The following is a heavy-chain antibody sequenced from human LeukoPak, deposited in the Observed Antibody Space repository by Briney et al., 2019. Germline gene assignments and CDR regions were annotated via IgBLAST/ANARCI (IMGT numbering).Heavy chain of an antibody. Sequence: GGSLRLSCAASGFTFSGAWMHWVRQAPGKGLVWVSRINNDVTTTMYADSVKGRFTLSRDNAKNTLYLQMNSLRAEDTAVYYCARVSGPGMNEYFHLWGQGTLVTVSS. D-gene: IGHD3-10*01. J-gene: IGHJ1*01. CDR1: GFTFSGAW. CDR2: INNDVTTT. V-gene: IGHV3-74*03. CDR3: ARVSGPGMNEYFHL.